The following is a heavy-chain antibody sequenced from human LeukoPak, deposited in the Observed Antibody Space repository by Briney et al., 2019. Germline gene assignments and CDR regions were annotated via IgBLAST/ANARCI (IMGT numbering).Heavy chain of an antibody. V-gene: IGHV3-23*05. J-gene: IGHJ4*02. CDR1: GFTFRSYA. D-gene: IGHD4-17*01. Sequence: GGSLRLSCAASGFTFRSYAMSWVRQAPGKGLEWVSTIGSTGSNTYYTDSVKGRFTISRDNSKNTLYLQINGLRADDTAVYYCAKSMSTVTTSPFWGQGILVTVSS. CDR2: IGSTGSNT. CDR3: AKSMSTVTTSPF.